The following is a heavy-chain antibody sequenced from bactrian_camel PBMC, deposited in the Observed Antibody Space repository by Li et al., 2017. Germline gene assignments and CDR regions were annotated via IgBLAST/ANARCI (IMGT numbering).Heavy chain of an antibody. J-gene: IGHJ6*01. CDR3: AARGPYCYTKLSVRDFTY. V-gene: IGHV3S55*01. CDR1: GRTYEKYC. CDR2: IGYTGTS. Sequence: HVQLVESGGGSVQAGGSLTLACTITGRTYEKYCMGWFRQAPGKEREGLATIGYTGTSKYARSVQGRFTISQDNAKNTVYLQMNSLKPEDTAMYYCAARGPYCYTKLSVRDFTYWGQGTQVTVS. D-gene: IGHD2*01.